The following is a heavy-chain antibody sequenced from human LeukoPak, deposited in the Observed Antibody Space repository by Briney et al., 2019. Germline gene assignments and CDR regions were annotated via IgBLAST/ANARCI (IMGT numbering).Heavy chain of an antibody. D-gene: IGHD5-24*01. CDR2: IYYSGST. Sequence: SETLSLTCTVSGGSISSGGYYWSWIRQHPGKGLEWIGYIYYSGSTYYNPSLKSRVTISVDTSKNQFSLQLNSVTPEDTAVYYCARDQIEMATIMDYYYGMDVWGQGTTVTVSS. CDR3: ARDQIEMATIMDYYYGMDV. V-gene: IGHV4-31*03. J-gene: IGHJ6*02. CDR1: GGSISSGGYY.